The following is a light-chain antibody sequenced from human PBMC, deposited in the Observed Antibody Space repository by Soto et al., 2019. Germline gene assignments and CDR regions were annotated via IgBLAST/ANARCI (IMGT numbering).Light chain of an antibody. V-gene: IGKV3-20*01. J-gene: IGKJ4*02. CDR2: GAS. CDR1: RIVVSNSNNNIY. Sequence: ARFPVALALLLNKRATINCKSSRIVVSNSNNNIYLAWYQQKPGQAPRLLIYGASSSATCIPDSFSGSGSGTDFTLTISRLDSVDFAKHYCQQYSSLPLCPFG. CDR3: QQYSSLPLCP.